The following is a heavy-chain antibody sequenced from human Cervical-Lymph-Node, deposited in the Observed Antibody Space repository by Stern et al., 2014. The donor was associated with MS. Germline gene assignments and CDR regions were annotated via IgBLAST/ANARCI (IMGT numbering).Heavy chain of an antibody. J-gene: IGHJ4*02. D-gene: IGHD2-15*01. V-gene: IGHV3-53*01. CDR3: ARDASGHTY. Sequence: EVQLEESGGTLIQPGGSLRLSCSASGFTVNSNYMTWVRQAPGKGLEWVSILYSGGHTYYADSVKGRFTISRDNSRTTLYLQMDNLRAEDTAVYFCARDASGHTYWGQGTLVTVSS. CDR1: GFTVNSNY. CDR2: LYSGGHT.